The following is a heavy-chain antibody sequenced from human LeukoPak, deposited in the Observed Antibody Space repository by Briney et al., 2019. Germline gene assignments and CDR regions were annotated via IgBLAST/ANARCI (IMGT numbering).Heavy chain of an antibody. CDR1: GDSVSSNNVA. CDR2: TYYRSQWLN. CDR3: AREGSLRHSSGLDAFDI. Sequence: SQTLSLTCAISGDSVSSNNVAWNWIRQSPSRGLEWLGRTYYRSQWLNNYGVSVKSRITINPDTSSNQFSLQLNSVTPEDTAVYYCAREGSLRHSSGLDAFDIWGPGTMVTVSS. V-gene: IGHV6-1*01. D-gene: IGHD3-22*01. J-gene: IGHJ3*02.